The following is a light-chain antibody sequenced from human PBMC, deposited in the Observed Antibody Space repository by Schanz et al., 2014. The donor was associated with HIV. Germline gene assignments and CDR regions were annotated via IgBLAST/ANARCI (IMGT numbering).Light chain of an antibody. J-gene: IGKJ2*01. Sequence: EIVLTQSPATLSVSPGETATLSCRASQTVTSNLAWYQQKPGQPPRLLIYDVSTRATGIPARFSGSGSGTEFTLTISNLQSEDFAVYYCQQYDTWPPYTFGQGTKLDI. CDR1: QTVTSN. CDR3: QQYDTWPPYT. CDR2: DVS. V-gene: IGKV3-15*01.